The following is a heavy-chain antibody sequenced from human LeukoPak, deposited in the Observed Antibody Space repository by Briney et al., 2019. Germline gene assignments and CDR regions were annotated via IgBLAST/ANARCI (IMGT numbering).Heavy chain of an antibody. CDR1: GFTFSSYG. D-gene: IGHD3-22*01. CDR2: IRYDGGNK. Sequence: GGSLRLSCAASGFTFSSYGMHWVRQAPGKGLEWVAFIRYDGGNKYYADSVKGRFTISRDNSKNTLYLQMNSLRAEDTAVYYCGCDYYDSSGYYFWGQGTLVTVSS. J-gene: IGHJ4*02. CDR3: GCDYYDSSGYYF. V-gene: IGHV3-30*02.